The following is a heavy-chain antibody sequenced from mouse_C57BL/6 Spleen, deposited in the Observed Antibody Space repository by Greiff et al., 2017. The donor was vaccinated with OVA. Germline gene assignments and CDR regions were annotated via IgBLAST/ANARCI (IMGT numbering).Heavy chain of an antibody. V-gene: IGHV1-22*01. J-gene: IGHJ2*01. D-gene: IGHD1-1*01. CDR2: INPNNGGT. Sequence: EVQLQESGPELVKPGASVKMSCKASGYTFTDYNMHWVKQSHGKSLEWIGYINPNNGGTSYNQKFKGKATLTVNKSSSTAYMELRSLTSEDSAVYYCAGGLTTVVARDYWGQGTTLTVSS. CDR1: GYTFTDYN. CDR3: AGGLTTVVARDY.